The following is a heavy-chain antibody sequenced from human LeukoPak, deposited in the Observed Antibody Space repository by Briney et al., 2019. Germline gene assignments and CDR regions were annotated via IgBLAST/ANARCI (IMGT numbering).Heavy chain of an antibody. D-gene: IGHD3-10*01. J-gene: IGHJ4*02. CDR3: ARDLDYYGSGSYFLDF. V-gene: IGHV1-2*02. CDR2: INPNSGGT. Sequence: VASVKVSCKASGYTFAGYYMHWVRQAPGQGLEWMGWINPNSGGTNYAQKFQGRVTTTRDTSISTAYMELSRLRSDDTAVYYCARDLDYYGSGSYFLDFWGQGTLVTVSS. CDR1: GYTFAGYY.